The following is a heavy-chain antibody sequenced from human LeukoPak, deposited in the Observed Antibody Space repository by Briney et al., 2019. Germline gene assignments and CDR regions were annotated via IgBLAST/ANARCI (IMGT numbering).Heavy chain of an antibody. Sequence: SETLSLTCTVSGGSINNGGYYWSWIRQHPGKGLEWIGYIYYSGSSYYNPSLRSRVTISVDTSKNHFSLKLSSVTAADTAVYYCARNRDGYNSFDYWGQGTLVNVSS. CDR2: IYYSGSS. V-gene: IGHV4-31*03. CDR3: ARNRDGYNSFDY. CDR1: GGSINNGGYY. J-gene: IGHJ4*02. D-gene: IGHD5-24*01.